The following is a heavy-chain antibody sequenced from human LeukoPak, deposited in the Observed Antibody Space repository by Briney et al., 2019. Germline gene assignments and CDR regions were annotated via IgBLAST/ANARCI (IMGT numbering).Heavy chain of an antibody. CDR1: GASISSGGDY. V-gene: IGHV4-31*03. D-gene: IGHD5-18*01. J-gene: IGHJ4*02. CDR2: IYYSGST. Sequence: TSETLSLTCTVSGASISSGGDYWSWIRQHPGKGLEWIGYIYYSGSTYYNPSLKSRVTISEDTSKNQFSLKLSSVTAADTAVYYCASRIGYSYGIGYWGQGTLVTVSS. CDR3: ASRIGYSYGIGY.